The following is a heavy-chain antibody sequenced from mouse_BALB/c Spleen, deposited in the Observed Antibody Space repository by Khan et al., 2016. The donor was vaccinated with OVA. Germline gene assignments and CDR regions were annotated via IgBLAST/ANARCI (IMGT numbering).Heavy chain of an antibody. J-gene: IGHJ2*01. CDR3: ARDYGGVFDY. Sequence: EVQLQESGPGLVKPSQSLSLTCTVTGYSITSDYAWNWIRQFPGNKLEWMGYISYSGNTNYNPSLKSRISITRNTSKNQFFLQLNSVTTEDTATYYGARDYGGVFDYWDQGTTLAVSS. V-gene: IGHV3-2*02. CDR1: GYSITSDYA. D-gene: IGHD1-1*02. CDR2: ISYSGNT.